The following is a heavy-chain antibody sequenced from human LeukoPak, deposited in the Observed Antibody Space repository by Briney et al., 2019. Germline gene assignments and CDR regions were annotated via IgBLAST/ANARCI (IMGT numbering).Heavy chain of an antibody. CDR1: GYTLTELS. CDR3: ARPSIWFGEPTAFDY. V-gene: IGHV1-24*01. D-gene: IGHD3-10*01. CDR2: FDPEDGET. J-gene: IGHJ4*02. Sequence: ASVKVSCKVSGYTLTELSMHWVRQAPGKGLEWMGGFDPEDGETIYAQKFQGRVTMTRNTSISTAYMELSSLRSEDTAVYYCARPSIWFGEPTAFDYWGQGTLVTVSS.